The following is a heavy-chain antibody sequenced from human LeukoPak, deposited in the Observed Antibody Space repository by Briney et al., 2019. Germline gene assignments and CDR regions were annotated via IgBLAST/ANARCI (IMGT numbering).Heavy chain of an antibody. CDR2: INEDSSEK. CDR3: VRGGSDSSRYWVY. Sequence: PGGSLRLSCAASGVTFSRLWMSWVRQAPGKGLEWVANINEDSSEKYYLDSVKGRFTISRDNAENSLFLQMTSLSAEDTAVYYCVRGGSDSSRYWVYWGQGTLVTVSS. D-gene: IGHD6-13*01. V-gene: IGHV3-7*01. J-gene: IGHJ4*02. CDR1: GVTFSRLW.